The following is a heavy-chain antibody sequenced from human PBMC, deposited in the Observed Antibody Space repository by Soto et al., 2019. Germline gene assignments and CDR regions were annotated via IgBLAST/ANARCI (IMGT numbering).Heavy chain of an antibody. Sequence: PSETLSLTCTVSGGSISSSSYYWGWIRQPPGKGLEWIGSLYYSGSTYYNPSLKSRVTISVDTSKNQFSLKLGSVTAADTAVYYCARHDKFMVRGVIEFDPWGQGTLVNVSS. J-gene: IGHJ5*02. CDR1: GGSISSSSYY. CDR2: LYYSGST. D-gene: IGHD3-10*01. CDR3: ARHDKFMVRGVIEFDP. V-gene: IGHV4-39*01.